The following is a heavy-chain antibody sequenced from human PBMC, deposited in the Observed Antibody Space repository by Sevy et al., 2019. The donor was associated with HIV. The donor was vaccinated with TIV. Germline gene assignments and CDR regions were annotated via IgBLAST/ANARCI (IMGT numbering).Heavy chain of an antibody. CDR1: GFTFGDYA. Sequence: GGSLRLSCTASGFTFGDYAMSWFRQAPGKGLEWVGFIRSKAYGGTTEYAASVKGRFTISRDDSKSIAYLQMNSLKTEDTAVYYCTRATGSTMVRGVEYGMDVWGQGTTVTVSS. CDR2: IRSKAYGGTT. D-gene: IGHD3-10*01. V-gene: IGHV3-49*03. J-gene: IGHJ6*02. CDR3: TRATGSTMVRGVEYGMDV.